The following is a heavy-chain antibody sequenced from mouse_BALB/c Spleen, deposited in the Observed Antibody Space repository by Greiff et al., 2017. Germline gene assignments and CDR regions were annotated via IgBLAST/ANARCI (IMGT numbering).Heavy chain of an antibody. D-gene: IGHD2-1*01. CDR1: GFTFSSYT. J-gene: IGHJ4*01. V-gene: IGHV5-6-4*01. CDR2: ISSGGSYT. CDR3: TRDGGGYGNYAYAMDY. Sequence: EVKLVESGGGLVKPGGSLKLSCAASGFTFSSYTMSWVRQTPEKRLEWVATISSGGSYTYYPDSVKGRFTISRDNAKNTLYLQMSSLKSEDTAMYYCTRDGGGYGNYAYAMDYWGQGTSVTVSS.